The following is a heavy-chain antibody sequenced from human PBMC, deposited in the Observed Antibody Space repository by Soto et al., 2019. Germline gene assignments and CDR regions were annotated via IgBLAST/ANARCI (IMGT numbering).Heavy chain of an antibody. CDR1: GFTFSSYA. Sequence: GGSLRLSCAASGFTFSSYAMSWVRQAPGKGLEWVSAISGSGGSTYYADSVKGRFTISRDNSKNTLYLQMNSLRAEDTAVYYCAKDDGDFGVVGHIDYWGQGTLVTVSS. CDR2: ISGSGGST. V-gene: IGHV3-23*01. J-gene: IGHJ4*02. CDR3: AKDDGDFGVVGHIDY. D-gene: IGHD3-3*01.